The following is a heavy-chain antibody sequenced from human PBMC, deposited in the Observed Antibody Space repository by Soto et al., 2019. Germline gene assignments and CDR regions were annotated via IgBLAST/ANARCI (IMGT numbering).Heavy chain of an antibody. D-gene: IGHD1-20*01. CDR3: ARGYGLKFDY. CDR2: IYYSGST. Sequence: SETLSLTCTVSGGSISSGGYYWSWIRQHPGKGLEWIGYIYYSGSTYYNPSLKSRVTISVDTSKNQFSLKLSSVTAADTAVYYCARGYGLKFDYWGQGTLVTVSS. CDR1: GGSISSGGYY. V-gene: IGHV4-31*03. J-gene: IGHJ4*02.